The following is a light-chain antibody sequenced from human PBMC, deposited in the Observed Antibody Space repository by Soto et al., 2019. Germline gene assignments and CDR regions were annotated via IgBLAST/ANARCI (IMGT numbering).Light chain of an antibody. J-gene: IGKJ2*01. Sequence: EVVLTQSPGTLLLSPGEGATLSCRASQSVSSSYLAWYQQKPGQAPRLLIYAASSRATDVPDRFSGSGSGTDFTLTISRLEPEDFAVYYCQLYGGSHMFSFGQGTKLQIK. CDR2: AAS. CDR1: QSVSSSY. CDR3: QLYGGSHMFS. V-gene: IGKV3-20*01.